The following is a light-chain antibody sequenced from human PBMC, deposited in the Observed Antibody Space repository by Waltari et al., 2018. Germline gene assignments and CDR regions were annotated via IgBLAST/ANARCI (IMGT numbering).Light chain of an antibody. V-gene: IGLV2-23*02. CDR1: SSDVGSYNL. CDR2: EVS. CDR3: CSYAGSITYV. J-gene: IGLJ1*01. Sequence: QSALTQPASVSGSPGQSITISCTGTSSDVGSYNLVSWYQQHPGKAPQLMVYEVSKRPSGVSNRFSGSKSSNTASLTSSGLQAEDEADYYCCSYAGSITYVFGTGTKVTVL.